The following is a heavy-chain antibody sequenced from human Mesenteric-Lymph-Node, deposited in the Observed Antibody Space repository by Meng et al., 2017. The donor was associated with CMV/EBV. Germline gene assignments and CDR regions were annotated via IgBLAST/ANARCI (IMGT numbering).Heavy chain of an antibody. CDR1: GFTFSSYW. CDR2: IKQDGSEK. D-gene: IGHD3-3*01. Sequence: GGSLRLSCAASGFTFSSYWMSWVRQAPGKGLEWVANIKQDGSEKYYVDSVKGRFTISRDNAKNTLYLQMNSLGAEDTAVYYCARVSYDFWSDYYIDYWGQGTLVTVSS. V-gene: IGHV3-7*01. CDR3: ARVSYDFWSDYYIDY. J-gene: IGHJ4*02.